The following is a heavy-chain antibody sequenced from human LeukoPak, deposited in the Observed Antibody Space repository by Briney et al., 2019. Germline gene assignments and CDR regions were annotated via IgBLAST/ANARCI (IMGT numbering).Heavy chain of an antibody. J-gene: IGHJ6*03. CDR1: GGSISSYY. CDR2: IYYSGST. D-gene: IGHD6-13*01. Sequence: SETLSLTCTVSGGSISSYYWNWIRQPPGKGLEWIGYIYYSGSTNYNPSLKSRITISVGTSKKQFSLKVSSVTAADTAVYYCARVVGLTGYSSSWYSGYYYYMDVWGKGTTVTVSS. V-gene: IGHV4-59*01. CDR3: ARVVGLTGYSSSWYSGYYYYMDV.